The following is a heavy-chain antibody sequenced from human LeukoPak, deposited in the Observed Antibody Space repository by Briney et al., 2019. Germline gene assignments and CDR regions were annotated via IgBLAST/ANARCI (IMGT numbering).Heavy chain of an antibody. CDR3: AREIPHYYGSTDY. J-gene: IGHJ4*02. D-gene: IGHD3-10*01. CDR2: ISYDGSNK. V-gene: IGHV3-30*04. CDR1: GFTLSSYA. Sequence: PGGSLRLSCAASGFTLSSYAMHWVRQAPGKGLEWVALISYDGSNKYYADPVKGRFTISRDKSQNTLSLQMNSLRPEDTAVYFCAREIPHYYGSTDYWGQGTLVTVSS.